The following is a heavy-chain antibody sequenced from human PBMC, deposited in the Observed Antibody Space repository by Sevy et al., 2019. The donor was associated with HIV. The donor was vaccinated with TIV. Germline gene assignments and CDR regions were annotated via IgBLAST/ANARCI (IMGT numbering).Heavy chain of an antibody. CDR1: GFTFNNYA. V-gene: IGHV3-23*01. CDR3: AKARFDGSGYYPEGAFDI. CDR2: ISGSGFST. J-gene: IGHJ3*02. D-gene: IGHD3-22*01. Sequence: GGSLRLSCAASGFTFNNYAMNWVRQAPGKGLEWVSAISGSGFSTYYADSVKGRFTFSRDNSKNTLYLQMNSLRAEDRAVYYCAKARFDGSGYYPEGAFDIWGQGTMVTVSS.